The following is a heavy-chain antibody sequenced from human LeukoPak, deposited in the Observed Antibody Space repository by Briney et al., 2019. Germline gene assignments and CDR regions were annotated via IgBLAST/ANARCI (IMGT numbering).Heavy chain of an antibody. CDR2: VYHTGST. D-gene: IGHD6-19*01. V-gene: IGHV4-34*01. Sequence: SGTLSLTCAVFGESFSGYYWNWIRQLPGKGLEWIGEVYHTGSTKYNPSLKSRVIMSVDTSKNQFSLKLSSVTAADTAVYYCARGKNTGWFTGYFGPWGQGSLVTVSS. J-gene: IGHJ5*02. CDR1: GESFSGYY. CDR3: ARGKNTGWFTGYFGP.